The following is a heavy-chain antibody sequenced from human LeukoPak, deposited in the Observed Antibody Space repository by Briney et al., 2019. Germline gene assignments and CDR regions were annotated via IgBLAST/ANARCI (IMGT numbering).Heavy chain of an antibody. J-gene: IGHJ4*02. CDR3: ARGARYSSSSYGY. D-gene: IGHD6-6*01. V-gene: IGHV4-38-2*02. Sequence: SENLSLTCTVSGYSISSGYYWGWIRQPPGKGLEWIGSIYHSGSTYYNPSLKSRVTISVDTSKNQFSLKLGSVTATDTAVYYCARGARYSSSSYGYWGQGTLVTVSS. CDR1: GYSISSGYY. CDR2: IYHSGST.